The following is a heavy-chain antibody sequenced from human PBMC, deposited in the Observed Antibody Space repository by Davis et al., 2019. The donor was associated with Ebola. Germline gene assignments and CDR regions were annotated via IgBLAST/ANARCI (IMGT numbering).Heavy chain of an antibody. CDR1: GYTFTSYG. CDR3: AGDVKKVVAAPRFDP. V-gene: IGHV1-18*01. CDR2: ISAYNGNT. Sequence: ASVKVSCKASGYTFTSYGISWVRQAPGQGLEWMGWISAYNGNTNYAQKLQGRVTMTTDTSTSTAYMELRSLRSDDTAVYYCAGDVKKVVAAPRFDPWGQGTLVTVSS. D-gene: IGHD2-15*01. J-gene: IGHJ5*02.